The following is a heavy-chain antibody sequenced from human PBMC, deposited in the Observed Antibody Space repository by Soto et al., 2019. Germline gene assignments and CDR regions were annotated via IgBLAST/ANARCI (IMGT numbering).Heavy chain of an antibody. CDR1: GCTFSRYA. CDR2: IIPMFGKA. Sequence: QVQLVQSGAEVKRPGSSVKVSCKASGCTFSRYAISWVRQAPGQGLEWMGGIIPMFGKANYAQKFQGRVTITADESTRTGYMELRSLISEDTAVYYCARDCTLSDSSAYYYLYWGQGTLVTVSS. V-gene: IGHV1-69*01. D-gene: IGHD3-22*01. J-gene: IGHJ4*02. CDR3: ARDCTLSDSSAYYYLY.